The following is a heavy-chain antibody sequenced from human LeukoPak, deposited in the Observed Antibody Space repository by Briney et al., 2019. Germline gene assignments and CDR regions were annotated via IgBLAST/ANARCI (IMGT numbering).Heavy chain of an antibody. Sequence: PSETLSLTCTVSGGSINNYYWSWTRQSPGKGLEWIGYIYYTGSTYYNPSLKSRVTMSVDTSKNQFSLHLSFVTAADTAVYYCARETADASGSNYFYSGMDVWGQGTTVTVSS. J-gene: IGHJ6*02. CDR3: ARETADASGSNYFYSGMDV. CDR1: GGSINNYY. V-gene: IGHV4-59*01. D-gene: IGHD3-10*01. CDR2: IYYTGST.